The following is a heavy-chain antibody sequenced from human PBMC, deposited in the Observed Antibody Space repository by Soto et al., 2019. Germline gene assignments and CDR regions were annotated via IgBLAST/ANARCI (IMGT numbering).Heavy chain of an antibody. V-gene: IGHV3-21*02. Sequence: EVQLVESGGGLVKPRGSLRLSCAASGFTFSGSSMNWVRQAPGKGLEWVSSISSSGSYIYFPDSLRCRFTISRDNAKGLVFLQMDSLRAEDTAVYLCARDLNPRISFYSDWGQGVLVTVSS. CDR3: ARDLNPRISFYSD. CDR2: ISSSGSYI. D-gene: IGHD3-16*01. J-gene: IGHJ4*02. CDR1: GFTFSGSS.